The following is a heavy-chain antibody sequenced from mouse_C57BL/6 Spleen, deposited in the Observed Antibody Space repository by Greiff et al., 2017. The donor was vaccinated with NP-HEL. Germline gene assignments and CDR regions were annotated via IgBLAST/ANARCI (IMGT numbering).Heavy chain of an antibody. Sequence: VQVVESGPELVKPGASVKLSCKASGYTFTSYDINWVKQRPGQGLEWIGWIYPRDGSTKYNEKFKGKATLTVDTSSSTAYMELHSLTSEDSAVYFCARVYYGNSSWFAYWGQGTLVTVSA. V-gene: IGHV1-85*01. CDR1: GYTFTSYD. CDR3: ARVYYGNSSWFAY. D-gene: IGHD2-1*01. CDR2: IYPRDGST. J-gene: IGHJ3*01.